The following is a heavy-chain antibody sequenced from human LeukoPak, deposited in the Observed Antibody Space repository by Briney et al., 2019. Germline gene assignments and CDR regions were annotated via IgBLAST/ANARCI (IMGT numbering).Heavy chain of an antibody. J-gene: IGHJ5*02. CDR2: IKHGGST. CDR1: GGSFSGYY. CDR3: ARAGSMLRGVLSAWGPKNWFDP. D-gene: IGHD3-10*01. V-gene: IGHV4-34*01. Sequence: PSETLSLTCAVYGGSFSGYYWSWIRQSPGKGLEWIGEIKHGGSTKNNPSLKSRLTISVDTSKNQFSLKLTPGTAADTAVYYCARAGSMLRGVLSAWGPKNWFDPWGQGTLVTVSS.